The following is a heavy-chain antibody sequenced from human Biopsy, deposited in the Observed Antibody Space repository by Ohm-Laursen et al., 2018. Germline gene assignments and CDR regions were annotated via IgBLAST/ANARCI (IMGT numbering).Heavy chain of an antibody. CDR2: IIPIPNVA. J-gene: IGHJ5*02. Sequence: SVTVSCKASGYSFTSYAIGWVRQAPGQGLEWMGGIIPIPNVATYAQKFQGRITITADESTSTAYMELSRLTSDDTAVYFIARGEGSSWFDPWGHGTLVTVSS. D-gene: IGHD1-26*01. CDR1: GYSFTSYA. CDR3: ARGEGSSWFDP. V-gene: IGHV1-69*10.